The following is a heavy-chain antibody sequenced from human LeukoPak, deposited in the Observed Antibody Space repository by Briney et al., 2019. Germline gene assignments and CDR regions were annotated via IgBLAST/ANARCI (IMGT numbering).Heavy chain of an antibody. D-gene: IGHD3-3*01. J-gene: IGHJ4*02. CDR2: INHSGST. CDR1: GGSFSGYY. Sequence: PSETLSLTCAVYGGSFSGYYWSWIRQPPGKGLEWIGEINHSGSTNYNPSLKSRVTISVDTSKNQSSLKLSSVTAADTAVYYCACLYDFWSGPYYYWGQGTLVTVSS. CDR3: ACLYDFWSGPYYY. V-gene: IGHV4-34*01.